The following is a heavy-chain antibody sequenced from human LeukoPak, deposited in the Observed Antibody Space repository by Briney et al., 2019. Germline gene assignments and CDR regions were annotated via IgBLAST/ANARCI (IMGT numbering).Heavy chain of an antibody. CDR3: ARDPRYYDFWSGYPYFDY. V-gene: IGHV3-7*01. CDR2: IKQDGSEK. CDR1: GFTFSSYW. J-gene: IGHJ4*02. Sequence: GGSLRLSCAASGFTFSSYWMSWVRQAPEKGLEWVADIKQDGSEKYYVDSVKGRFTISRDNAKNSLYLQMNSLRAEDTAVYYCARDPRYYDFWSGYPYFDYWGQGTLVTVSS. D-gene: IGHD3-3*01.